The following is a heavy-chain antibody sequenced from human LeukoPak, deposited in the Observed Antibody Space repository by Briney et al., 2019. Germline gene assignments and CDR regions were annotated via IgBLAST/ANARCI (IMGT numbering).Heavy chain of an antibody. Sequence: VKVSCKVSGSTLTELSMHWVRQAPGKGLEWMGGFDPEDGETIYSQKFQGRVTMTEDTSTDTAYMELSSLRSEDTAVYYCATAKYRSGWYGALDIWGQGTMVTVS. D-gene: IGHD6-19*01. CDR3: ATAKYRSGWYGALDI. J-gene: IGHJ3*02. V-gene: IGHV1-24*01. CDR1: GSTLTELS. CDR2: FDPEDGET.